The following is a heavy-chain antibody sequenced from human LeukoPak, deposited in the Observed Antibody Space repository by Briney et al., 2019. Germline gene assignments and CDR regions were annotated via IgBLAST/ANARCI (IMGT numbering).Heavy chain of an antibody. CDR2: ISGSGGST. D-gene: IGHD4-23*01. V-gene: IGHV3-23*01. J-gene: IGHJ6*03. CDR3: AKEDYGGNSHRRYYYYYIDV. Sequence: GGSLRLSCAASGFTFSSYAMSWVRQAPGKGLEWVSAISGSGGSTYYADSVNGRFTISRDNSKNTLYLQMNSLRAEDTAVYYCAKEDYGGNSHRRYYYYYIDVWGKGTTVTVSS. CDR1: GFTFSSYA.